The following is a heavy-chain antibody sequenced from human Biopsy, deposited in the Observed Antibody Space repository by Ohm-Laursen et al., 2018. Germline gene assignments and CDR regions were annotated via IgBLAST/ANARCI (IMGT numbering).Heavy chain of an antibody. V-gene: IGHV3-74*03. CDR3: ARSPGRDRMDV. D-gene: IGHD1-14*01. Sequence: GSLRLSCAASGFTFNSYWMHWVRQAPGKGLVRVSRINIDGSGTKYADSVKGRFIVSRDNDKNSLYLQMNSLRAEDTAVYHCARSPGRDRMDVWGQGTTVIVSS. CDR1: GFTFNSYW. CDR2: INIDGSGT. J-gene: IGHJ6*02.